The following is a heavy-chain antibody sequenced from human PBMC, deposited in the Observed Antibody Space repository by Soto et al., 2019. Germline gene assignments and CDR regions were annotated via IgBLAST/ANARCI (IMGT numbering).Heavy chain of an antibody. Sequence: QVQLVESGGGVVQPGRSLRLSCAASGFTFSSYGMHWVRQAPGKGLEWVAVIWYDGSNKYYADSVKGRFTISRDNSKNTLYLQMNSLRAEDTAVYYCARGGRWLQLWWGLVDYLGQGNLVSVSS. CDR2: IWYDGSNK. CDR3: ARGGRWLQLWWGLVDY. CDR1: GFTFSSYG. J-gene: IGHJ4*02. V-gene: IGHV3-33*01. D-gene: IGHD2-21*01.